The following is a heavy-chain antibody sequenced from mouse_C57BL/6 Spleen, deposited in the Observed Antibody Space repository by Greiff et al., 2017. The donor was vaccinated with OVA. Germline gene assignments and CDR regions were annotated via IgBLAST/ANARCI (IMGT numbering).Heavy chain of an antibody. J-gene: IGHJ2*01. Sequence: EVMLVESGGGLVQPGGSMKLSCAASGFTFSDAWMDWVRQSPEKGLEWVAEIRNKANNNATYYAESGKGRFTISSDVSTSSVYLQMNRLRADDTGIYYCTKLTGYYFDYWGQGTTLAVSS. CDR1: GFTFSDAW. D-gene: IGHD4-1*01. V-gene: IGHV6-6*01. CDR2: IRNKANNNAT. CDR3: TKLTGYYFDY.